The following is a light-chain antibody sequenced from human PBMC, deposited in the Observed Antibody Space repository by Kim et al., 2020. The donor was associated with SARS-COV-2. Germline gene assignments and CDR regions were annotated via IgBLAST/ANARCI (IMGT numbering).Light chain of an antibody. CDR3: QQSYTSIT. J-gene: IGKJ3*01. V-gene: IGKV1-39*01. Sequence: GVPSRFSGSGSGTEFTLTITSLQPDDFATYYCQQSYTSITFGPGTKVDIK.